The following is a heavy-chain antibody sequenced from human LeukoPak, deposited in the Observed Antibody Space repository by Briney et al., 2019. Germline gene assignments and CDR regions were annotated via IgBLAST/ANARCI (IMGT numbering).Heavy chain of an antibody. CDR3: AREGQDLFDY. J-gene: IGHJ4*02. Sequence: GGSLRLSCVVSGFTFSTYEMNWVRKAPGKGLEWVSYISSSGNTIFYADSVRGRFTISRDNAKNSLYLQMNSLRAEDTAVYYCAREGQDLFDYWGQGTLVTVSS. CDR1: GFTFSTYE. V-gene: IGHV3-48*03. D-gene: IGHD2-15*01. CDR2: ISSSGNTI.